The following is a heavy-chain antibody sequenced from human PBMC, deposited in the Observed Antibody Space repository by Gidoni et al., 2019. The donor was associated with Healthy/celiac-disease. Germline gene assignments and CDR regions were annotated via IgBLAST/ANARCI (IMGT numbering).Heavy chain of an antibody. CDR3: AGRVSSVSHYYYHYMDV. V-gene: IGHV1-69*01. CDR2: IIPIFGTA. J-gene: IGHJ6*03. Sequence: QVQLVQSGAEVKKPGSSVKVSCKASGGTFSSYAISWVRQAPGQGLEWMGGIIPIFGTANYGQEFQGRVTITADESTSTAYMELSSLRSEDTAGYYRAGRVSSVSHYYYHYMDVWGKGTKVTVSS. CDR1: GGTFSSYA. D-gene: IGHD6-6*01.